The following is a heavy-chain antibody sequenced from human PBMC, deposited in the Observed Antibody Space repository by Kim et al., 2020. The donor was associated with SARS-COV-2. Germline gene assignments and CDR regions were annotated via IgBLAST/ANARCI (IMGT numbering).Heavy chain of an antibody. V-gene: IGHV1-2*02. Sequence: ASVKVSCKASGYTFTNYFIHWVRQAPGQGLEWMGWINPNSGGTHYAQNFRGRVTVTRDTSITTAYMELSWLTSDDTALYYCARDRGPLRFCAGGSCYSGGYFDFWGQGTLVTVSS. CDR1: GYTFTNYF. CDR2: INPNSGGT. J-gene: IGHJ4*02. CDR3: ARDRGPLRFCAGGSCYSGGYFDF. D-gene: IGHD2-15*01.